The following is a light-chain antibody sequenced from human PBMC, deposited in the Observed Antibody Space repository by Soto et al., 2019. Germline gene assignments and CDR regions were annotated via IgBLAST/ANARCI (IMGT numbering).Light chain of an antibody. CDR3: SSYTSSSTV. CDR1: SSDVGGYNY. Sequence: QSVLTQPASVSGSPGQSITISCTGTSSDVGGYNYVSWYQQHPGKAPKLMIYDVSNRLSGVSNRFSGSKSGNTASLTISGLQAEDEADYYCSSYTSSSTVFGTGTKLTVL. V-gene: IGLV2-14*01. CDR2: DVS. J-gene: IGLJ1*01.